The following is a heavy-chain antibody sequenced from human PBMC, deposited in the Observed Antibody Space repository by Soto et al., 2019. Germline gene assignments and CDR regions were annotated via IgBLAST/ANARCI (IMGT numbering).Heavy chain of an antibody. D-gene: IGHD6-19*01. J-gene: IGHJ4*02. Sequence: SETLSLTCTVSGGSISSSNYYWGWIRQPPGKGLEWIGSIYYSGSTYYNPSPKSRVTISVDTSKNQLSLKLSSETAADTAVYYCARRNSGWYYFDYWGQGTLVT. CDR2: IYYSGST. V-gene: IGHV4-39*01. CDR1: GGSISSSNYY. CDR3: ARRNSGWYYFDY.